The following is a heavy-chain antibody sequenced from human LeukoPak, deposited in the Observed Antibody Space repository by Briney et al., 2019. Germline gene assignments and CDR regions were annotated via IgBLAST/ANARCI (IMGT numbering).Heavy chain of an antibody. Sequence: SETLSLTCTVSGGSISSYYWSWIRQPAGKGLEWIGRIYTSGSTNYNPSLKSRVTMSVDTSKNQFSLKLSSVTAADTAVHYCARDRADSSGWYVGYYYYYMDVWGKGTTVTVSS. CDR2: IYTSGST. CDR3: ARDRADSSGWYVGYYYYYMDV. D-gene: IGHD6-19*01. CDR1: GGSISSYY. J-gene: IGHJ6*03. V-gene: IGHV4-4*07.